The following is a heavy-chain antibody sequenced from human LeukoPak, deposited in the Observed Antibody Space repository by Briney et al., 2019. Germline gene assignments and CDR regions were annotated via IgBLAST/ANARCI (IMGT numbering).Heavy chain of an antibody. Sequence: PGGSLRLSCAASGFTVSSNYMSWVRQAPGKGLEWVSVIYSGGSTYYADSVKGRFTISRDNSKNTLYLQMNSLRAEDTAVYYCATGNQLERHGDAFDIWGQGTMVTVSS. V-gene: IGHV3-53*01. CDR3: ATGNQLERHGDAFDI. D-gene: IGHD1-1*01. CDR1: GFTVSSNY. CDR2: IYSGGST. J-gene: IGHJ3*02.